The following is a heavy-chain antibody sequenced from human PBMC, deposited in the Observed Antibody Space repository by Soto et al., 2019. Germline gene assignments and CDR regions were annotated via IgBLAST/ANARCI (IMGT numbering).Heavy chain of an antibody. V-gene: IGHV1-18*01. J-gene: IGHJ4*02. CDR2: ISAYNGNT. CDR3: ARDIPHYYYDSSGYYFDY. D-gene: IGHD3-22*01. Sequence: ASVKVSFKASGYTFTSYGISWVRQAPGQGLEWMGWISAYNGNTNYAQKLQGRVTMTTDTSTSTAYMELRSLRSDDTAVYYCARDIPHYYYDSSGYYFDYWGQGTLVTVSS. CDR1: GYTFTSYG.